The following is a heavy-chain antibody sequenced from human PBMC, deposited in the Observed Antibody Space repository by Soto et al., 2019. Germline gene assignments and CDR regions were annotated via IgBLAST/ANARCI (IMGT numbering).Heavy chain of an antibody. CDR3: ARIHEGVVSMDV. J-gene: IGHJ6*02. CDR1: GFSLSNARMG. D-gene: IGHD3-22*01. CDR2: IFSNDEK. V-gene: IGHV2-26*02. Sequence: QVTLKESGPVLVKPTETLTLTCTVSGFSLSNARMGVSWIRQPPGKALEWLAHIFSNDEKSYSTSLKSLLTISKDTSKSQVVLTMTNMDPVYTTIYYCARIHEGVVSMDVWGQGTTVTVSS.